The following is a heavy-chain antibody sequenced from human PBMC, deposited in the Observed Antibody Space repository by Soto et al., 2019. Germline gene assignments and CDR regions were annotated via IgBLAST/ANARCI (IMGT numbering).Heavy chain of an antibody. V-gene: IGHV1-3*01. J-gene: IGHJ6*02. Sequence: ASVEFSCKASGYSFTSYARRWVRQAPGQRLEWMGWINAGNGNTKYSQKFQGRVTITRDTSASTAYMELSSLRSEDTAVYYCARDGCSGGSCYLIYYYYGMDVWGQGTTVTVSS. CDR3: ARDGCSGGSCYLIYYYYGMDV. CDR1: GYSFTSYA. D-gene: IGHD2-15*01. CDR2: INAGNGNT.